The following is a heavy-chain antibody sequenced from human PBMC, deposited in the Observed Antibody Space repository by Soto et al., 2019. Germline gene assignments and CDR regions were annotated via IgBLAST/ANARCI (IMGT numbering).Heavy chain of an antibody. D-gene: IGHD3-10*02. Sequence: PSETLSLTCTVSGGSISSGGYYWSWIRQQPGKGMERIGYIYYSGSTYYNPSLNSLVTISVDTFKNQFSLNLSSVTAAVTAVYYCTATLTYYYIPSGQKFYYPGMDVWGQGNTVTVSS. CDR3: TATLTYYYIPSGQKFYYPGMDV. J-gene: IGHJ6*02. V-gene: IGHV4-31*01. CDR2: IYYSGST. CDR1: GGSISSGGYY.